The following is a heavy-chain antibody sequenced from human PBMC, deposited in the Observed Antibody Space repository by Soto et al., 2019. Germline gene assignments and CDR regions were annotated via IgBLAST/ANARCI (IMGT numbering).Heavy chain of an antibody. CDR2: ISGRGSTT. Sequence: PGGSLRLSCAASGFTFSNYAISWVRQAPGKGLDWVSAISGRGSTTHYADSVKGRFTISRDNSKNTLFLQMNSLRPEDTAVYHCAKGVDADILTGYYSGGLNGMDVWGQGTTVTVSS. CDR3: AKGVDADILTGYYSGGLNGMDV. J-gene: IGHJ6*02. CDR1: GFTFSNYA. V-gene: IGHV3-23*01. D-gene: IGHD3-9*01.